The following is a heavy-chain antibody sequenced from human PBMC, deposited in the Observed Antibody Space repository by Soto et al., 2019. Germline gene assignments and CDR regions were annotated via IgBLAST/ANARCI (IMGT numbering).Heavy chain of an antibody. CDR1: GFTFSDFY. V-gene: IGHV3-11*01. D-gene: IGHD3-10*01. J-gene: IGHJ6*03. CDR3: ARVAYYYGSGSYYKYYYYYMDV. CDR2: ISNSGSTV. Sequence: GGSLRLSCAASGFTFSDFYMSWIRQTPGKGLEWVSYISNSGSTVYYADSVKGRFTISRDNAKNSLYLQMNSLSAEDTAVYYCARVAYYYGSGSYYKYYYYYMDVWGKGTTVTVSS.